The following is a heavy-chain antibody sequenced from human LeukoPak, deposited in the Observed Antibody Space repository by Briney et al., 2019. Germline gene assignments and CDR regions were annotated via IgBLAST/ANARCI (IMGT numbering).Heavy chain of an antibody. D-gene: IGHD3-22*01. Sequence: PGGSLRLSCAASGFTFSSYAMSWVRQAPGKGLEWVSAISGSGGSTYYADSVKGRFTISRDNSKNTLYLQMNSLRAEDTAVYYCADFDGHSGYYSYFDYWGQGTLVTASS. CDR1: GFTFSSYA. V-gene: IGHV3-23*01. CDR2: ISGSGGST. J-gene: IGHJ4*02. CDR3: ADFDGHSGYYSYFDY.